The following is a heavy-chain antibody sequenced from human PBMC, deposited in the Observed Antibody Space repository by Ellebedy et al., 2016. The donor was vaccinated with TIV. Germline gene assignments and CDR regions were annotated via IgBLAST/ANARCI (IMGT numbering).Heavy chain of an antibody. CDR2: ISGYSCNT. J-gene: IGHJ5*01. D-gene: IGHD6-19*01. CDR1: GFTFTRYG. Sequence: AASVKVSCKASGFTFTRYGINWVRQAPGQGLEWMGWISGYSCNTNYAQKFQGRVTMTTDTGTNTGYMELTSLPSDDTAVYYCARGSGPNWLDPWGQGTLVTVSS. V-gene: IGHV1-18*04. CDR3: ARGSGPNWLDP.